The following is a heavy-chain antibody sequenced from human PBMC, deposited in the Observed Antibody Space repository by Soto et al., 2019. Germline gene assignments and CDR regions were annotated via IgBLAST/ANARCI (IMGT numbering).Heavy chain of an antibody. D-gene: IGHD6-6*01. V-gene: IGHV4-4*02. CDR3: ARLYSSSQEVEYYYGMDV. J-gene: IGHJ6*02. Sequence: SETLSLTCAVSGGSISSSNWWSWVRQPPGKGLEWIGEIYHSGSTNYNPSLKSRVTVSVDKSKNQFSLKLSSVTAADTAVYYCARLYSSSQEVEYYYGMDVWGQGTTVTVSS. CDR1: GGSISSSNW. CDR2: IYHSGST.